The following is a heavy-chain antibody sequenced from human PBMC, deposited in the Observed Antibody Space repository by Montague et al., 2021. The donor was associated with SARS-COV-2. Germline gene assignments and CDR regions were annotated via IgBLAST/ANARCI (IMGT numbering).Heavy chain of an antibody. Sequence: SETLSLTCAVYGGSFSGHYWSWVRQPPGKGLEWIGEINHSGSTNYNPSLKSRVTISVDTSKNQFSLKLNSVTAADTAVYYCATPPRGYSDDGGLAFVFWGQGPLVTV. CDR3: ATPPRGYSDDGGLAFVF. CDR2: INHSGST. D-gene: IGHD5-12*01. CDR1: GGSFSGHY. J-gene: IGHJ4*02. V-gene: IGHV4-34*01.